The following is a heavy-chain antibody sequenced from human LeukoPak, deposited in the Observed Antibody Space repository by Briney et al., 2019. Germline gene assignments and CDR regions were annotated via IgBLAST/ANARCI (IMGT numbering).Heavy chain of an antibody. V-gene: IGHV3-23*01. D-gene: IGHD3-22*01. Sequence: GGSLRLSCAASGFTFSSYAMSWVRQAPGKGLEWVSAISGSGDSTYYADSVKGRFTISRDNSKNTLYLQMNSLRAEDTAVYYCAKGYHYDSSGYYTPHNFDYWGQGTLVTVSS. J-gene: IGHJ4*02. CDR2: ISGSGDST. CDR3: AKGYHYDSSGYYTPHNFDY. CDR1: GFTFSSYA.